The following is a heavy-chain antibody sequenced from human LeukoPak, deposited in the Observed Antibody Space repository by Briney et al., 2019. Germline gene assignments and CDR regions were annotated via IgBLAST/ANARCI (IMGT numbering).Heavy chain of an antibody. CDR3: ARMKGPLRYFPGGYYYMDV. J-gene: IGHJ6*03. V-gene: IGHV3-7*01. Sequence: GGSLRLSCAASGFTFSSYWMSCVRQAPGKGLEWVANIKQDGSEKYYVDSVKGRFTISRDNAKNSLYLQMNSLRAEDTAVYYCARMKGPLRYFPGGYYYMDVWDKGTTVTVSS. CDR1: GFTFSSYW. D-gene: IGHD3-9*01. CDR2: IKQDGSEK.